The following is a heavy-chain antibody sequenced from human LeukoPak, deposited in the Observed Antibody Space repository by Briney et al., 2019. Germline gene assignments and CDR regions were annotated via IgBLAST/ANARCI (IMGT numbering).Heavy chain of an antibody. Sequence: PSQTLSLTCAVSGGSISSGGYSWSWIRQPPGKGLEWIGYIYHSGSTYYNPSLKSRVTISVDRSKNQFSLKLSSVTAADTAVYYCARNRGWYATDVWGQGAAVTVSS. V-gene: IGHV4-30-2*01. CDR1: GGSISSGGYS. J-gene: IGHJ6*02. CDR3: ARNRGWYATDV. D-gene: IGHD6-19*01. CDR2: IYHSGST.